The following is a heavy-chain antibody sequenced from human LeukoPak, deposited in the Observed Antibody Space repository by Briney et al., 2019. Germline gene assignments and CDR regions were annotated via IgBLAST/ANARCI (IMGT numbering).Heavy chain of an antibody. Sequence: GGSLRLSCEASGFTFTTYSMTWVRQAPGKGLEWVSIISSGSSAIFSADALKGRFTISRDDAKNLLYLDMNSLRAEDTAVYYCASGRGSSSSGYYYGYYYMDVWGKGTTVTISS. CDR3: ASGRGSSSSGYYYGYYYMDV. D-gene: IGHD6-6*01. V-gene: IGHV3-21*01. CDR2: ISSGSSAI. CDR1: GFTFTTYS. J-gene: IGHJ6*03.